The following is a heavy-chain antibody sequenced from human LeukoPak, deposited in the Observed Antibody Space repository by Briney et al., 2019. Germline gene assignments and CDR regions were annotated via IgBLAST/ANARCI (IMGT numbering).Heavy chain of an antibody. Sequence: GGSLRLSCAASGFTFSSYAMSWVRQAPGKGLEWVANIKQDGGEKYYVDSVKGRFTISRDNAKNSLYLEMNSLRAEDTAVYYCARDKVVGPTIFDHWGQGTLVTVSS. CDR3: ARDKVVGPTIFDH. CDR1: GFTFSSYA. D-gene: IGHD1-26*01. CDR2: IKQDGGEK. V-gene: IGHV3-7*03. J-gene: IGHJ4*02.